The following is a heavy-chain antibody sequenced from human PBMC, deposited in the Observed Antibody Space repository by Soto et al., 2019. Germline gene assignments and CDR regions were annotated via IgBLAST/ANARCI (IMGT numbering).Heavy chain of an antibody. CDR1: GFTFSNYA. CDR2: ISGSGGST. Sequence: EVQLLESGGGLVQPGGSLRLSCAASGFTFSNYAVTWVRQAPGKGLEWVSTISGSGGSTYYADSVKGRFTISRDNSKNTLYLQMNSLRAEDTAGYYFAKDQGSSWYEIDYWGKGTLVTVSS. J-gene: IGHJ4*02. CDR3: AKDQGSSWYEIDY. D-gene: IGHD6-13*01. V-gene: IGHV3-23*01.